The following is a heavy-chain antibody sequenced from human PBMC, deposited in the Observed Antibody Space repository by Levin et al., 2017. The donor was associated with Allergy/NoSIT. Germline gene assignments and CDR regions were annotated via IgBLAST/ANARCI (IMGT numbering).Heavy chain of an antibody. CDR1: GFTVSSNY. Sequence: GGSLRLSCAASGFTVSSNYMSWVRQAPGKGLEWVSLIYRGGTTYYADSVKGRFTISRDNSNNTLYLQMNSLRAEDTAVYYCARRYYGLGTYYMDVWGNGTTVTVAS. CDR2: IYRGGTT. J-gene: IGHJ6*03. D-gene: IGHD3-10*01. V-gene: IGHV3-66*01. CDR3: ARRYYGLGTYYMDV.